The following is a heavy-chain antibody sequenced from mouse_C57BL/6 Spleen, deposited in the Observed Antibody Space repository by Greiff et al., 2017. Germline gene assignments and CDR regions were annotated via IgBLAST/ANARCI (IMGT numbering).Heavy chain of an antibody. CDR3: ARRPNYGSSPFDY. J-gene: IGHJ2*01. D-gene: IGHD1-1*01. CDR2: IDPSDSYT. CDR1: GYTFTSYW. Sequence: QVQLQQPGAELVKPGASVKLSCTASGYTFTSYWMQWVKQRPGQGLEWIGEIDPSDSYTNYNQKFKGKATLTVDTSSSTAYMQLSSLTSEDAAVYYCARRPNYGSSPFDYWGQGTTLTVSS. V-gene: IGHV1-50*01.